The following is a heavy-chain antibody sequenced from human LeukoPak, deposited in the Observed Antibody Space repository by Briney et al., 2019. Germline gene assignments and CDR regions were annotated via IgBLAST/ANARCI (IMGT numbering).Heavy chain of an antibody. CDR1: GGSISSGDYY. V-gene: IGHV4-30-4*08. CDR3: ARGDPAGLFDS. Sequence: SQTLSLTCTVSGGSISSGDYYWSWIRQPPGKGLEWIGYIYYSGSTYYNPSLKSRVTVSVDTSKKYCSLKLTSVTAADTAVYFCARGDPAGLFDSWGQGHLVTVSS. D-gene: IGHD3-10*01. J-gene: IGHJ4*02. CDR2: IYYSGST.